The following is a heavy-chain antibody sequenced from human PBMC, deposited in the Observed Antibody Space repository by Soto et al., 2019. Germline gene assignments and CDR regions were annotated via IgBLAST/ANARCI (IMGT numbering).Heavy chain of an antibody. J-gene: IGHJ4*02. CDR1: GGSFSGYY. D-gene: IGHD3-3*01. CDR2: LNHSGST. V-gene: IGHV4-34*01. CDR3: AARLREYDFWSGSPFDH. Sequence: SETLSLTCAVYGGSFSGYYWSWLRQPPGKGLGWIGELNHSGSTNYNPSLKSRVTISVDTSKNQFSLKLSSVTAADTAVYYCAARLREYDFWSGSPFDHWGQGTLVTVS.